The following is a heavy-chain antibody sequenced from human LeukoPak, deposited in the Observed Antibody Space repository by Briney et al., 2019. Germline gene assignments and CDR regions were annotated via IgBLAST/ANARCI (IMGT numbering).Heavy chain of an antibody. Sequence: PGGSLRLSCAASGFTFSSYAMSAVREGPGEGLGCVSAISSGVGSTYYADSVKGRFTISRDNSKNTLYLKMNSLRDEDTAVYYCAKDYFSRRYYDSSVGAFDIWGQGTMVTVSS. D-gene: IGHD3-22*01. CDR1: GFTFSSYA. CDR3: AKDYFSRRYYDSSVGAFDI. CDR2: ISSGVGST. V-gene: IGHV3-23*01. J-gene: IGHJ3*02.